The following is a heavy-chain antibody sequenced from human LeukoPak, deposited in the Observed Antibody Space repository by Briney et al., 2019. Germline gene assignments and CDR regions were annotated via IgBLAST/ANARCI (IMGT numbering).Heavy chain of an antibody. CDR3: AGTIYYYYGMDV. D-gene: IGHD2-2*01. V-gene: IGHV4-59*01. J-gene: IGHJ6*02. CDR1: GGSISSYY. Sequence: SETQSLTCTVSGGSISSYYWSWIRQPPGKGLEWIGYIYYSGSTNYNPSLKSRVTISVDTSKNQFSLKLSSVTAADTAVYYCAGTIYYYYGMDVWGQGTTVTVSS. CDR2: IYYSGST.